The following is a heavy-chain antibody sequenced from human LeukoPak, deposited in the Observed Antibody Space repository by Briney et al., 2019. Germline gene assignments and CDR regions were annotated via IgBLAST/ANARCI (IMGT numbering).Heavy chain of an antibody. CDR1: GFTFSSYG. V-gene: IGHV3-30*02. Sequence: GGSLRLSCAASGFTFSSYGMHWVRQAPGKGLEWVTFIRYDGNNIYYADSVKGRFTISRDNSKNTLYLQRSSLRAEDTAVYYCAKPTGTYFDYWGQGALVTVSS. CDR2: IRYDGNNI. D-gene: IGHD1-1*01. J-gene: IGHJ4*02. CDR3: AKPTGTYFDY.